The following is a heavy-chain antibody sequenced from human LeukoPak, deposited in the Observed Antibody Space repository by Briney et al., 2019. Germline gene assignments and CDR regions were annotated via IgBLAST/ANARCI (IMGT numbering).Heavy chain of an antibody. CDR3: AKDAGGSYYFYYYMDV. CDR1: GFTFDDYA. V-gene: IGHV3-43D*03. D-gene: IGHD3-10*01. Sequence: GGSLRLSCAASGFTFDDYAMHWVRQAPGRGLEWVSLISWDGNSTYYADSVKGRFTISRDNSKNSLYLQMNGLRAEDTALYYCAKDAGGSYYFYYYMDVWGKGTTVTVSS. CDR2: ISWDGNST. J-gene: IGHJ6*03.